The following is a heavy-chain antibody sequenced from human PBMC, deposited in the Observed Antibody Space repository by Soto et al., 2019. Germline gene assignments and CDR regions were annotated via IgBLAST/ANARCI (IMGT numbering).Heavy chain of an antibody. CDR3: VRQGLGNLHGLVDV. Sequence: QVQLQQSGPGLVKPSETLSLTCSVSSGPTSSHNWGWIRQTPGRGLEWIGYVYSTGGTSYNPSLTSRVTISADTSTNHISLTLNSVTDADTDVYYCVRQGLGNLHGLVDVWGQGTTVRVSS. J-gene: IGHJ6*02. CDR2: VYSTGGT. V-gene: IGHV4-59*08. D-gene: IGHD1-1*01. CDR1: SGPTSSHN.